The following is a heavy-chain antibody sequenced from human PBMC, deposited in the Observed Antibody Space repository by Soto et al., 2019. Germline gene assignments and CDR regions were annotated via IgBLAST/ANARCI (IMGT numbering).Heavy chain of an antibody. V-gene: IGHV3-53*01. D-gene: IGHD2-2*02. CDR3: ATYTSLDY. CDR1: GFTVSNNY. CDR2: IYSGGST. J-gene: IGHJ4*02. Sequence: GGSLRLSCAASGFTVSNNYMSWVRQAPGRGLEWVSLIYSGGSTFYADSVKGRFTISRDNSKNTLFLQMNSLRAEDTAVYFCATYTSLDYWGQGTLVTVSS.